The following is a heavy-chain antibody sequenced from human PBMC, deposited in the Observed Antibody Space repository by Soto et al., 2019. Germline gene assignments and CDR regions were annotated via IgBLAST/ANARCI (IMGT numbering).Heavy chain of an antibody. CDR1: GFAFNNYA. CDR3: ARIDKFNSPSSGWANRFDY. CDR2: ITNGGMS. Sequence: EVQLLESGGGLVQPGGSLRLPCAGSGFAFNNYAMTWVRQAPGKGLEWVSTITNGGMSFYGKTVQGRFTISRDNTESTVYLQMNSLRAEDTAVYHCARIDKFNSPSSGWANRFDYWGQGTLVTVSS. J-gene: IGHJ4*02. D-gene: IGHD6-19*01. V-gene: IGHV3-23*01.